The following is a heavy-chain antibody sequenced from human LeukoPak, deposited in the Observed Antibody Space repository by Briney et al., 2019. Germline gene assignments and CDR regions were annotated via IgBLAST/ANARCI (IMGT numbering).Heavy chain of an antibody. J-gene: IGHJ5*02. D-gene: IGHD2-15*01. CDR2: INHSGST. CDR1: GGSFSGYY. CDR3: ARDRVGRYCSGGSCYSAGWFDP. Sequence: SETLSLTCAVYGGSFSGYYWSWIRQPPGKGLEWIGEINHSGSTNYNPSLKSRVTISVDTSKNQFSLKLSSVTAADTAVYYCARDRVGRYCSGGSCYSAGWFDPWGQGTLVTVSS. V-gene: IGHV4-34*01.